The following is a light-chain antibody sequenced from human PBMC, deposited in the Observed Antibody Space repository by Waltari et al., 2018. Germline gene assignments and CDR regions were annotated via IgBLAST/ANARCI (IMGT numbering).Light chain of an antibody. J-gene: IGKJ4*01. CDR1: QTISTY. CDR2: DAS. Sequence: IVLTQSPANLSLSPGERATLSCRASQTISTYLAWYQQKPGETPRVLIYDASNRATGIPARFSGSGSGTDFTLTISSLEPEDFAIYYCQQRSNWPLTFGGGTKVGIK. CDR3: QQRSNWPLT. V-gene: IGKV3-11*01.